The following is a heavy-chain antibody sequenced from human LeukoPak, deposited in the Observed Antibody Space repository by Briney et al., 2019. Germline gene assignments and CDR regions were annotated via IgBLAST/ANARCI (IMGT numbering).Heavy chain of an antibody. CDR3: ARGRSSFNI. Sequence: SETLPLTCTVSGDSISSSYWSWIRQPPGKGLEWIGYIYYSGSTNYNPSLKGRVTISVDTSKNQFSLKLSSVTAADTAMYYCARGRSSFNIWGQGTMVTVSS. J-gene: IGHJ3*02. D-gene: IGHD6-19*01. V-gene: IGHV4-59*01. CDR2: IYYSGST. CDR1: GDSISSSY.